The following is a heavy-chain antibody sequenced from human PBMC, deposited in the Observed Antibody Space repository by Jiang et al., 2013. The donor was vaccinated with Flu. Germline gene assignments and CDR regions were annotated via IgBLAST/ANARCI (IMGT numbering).Heavy chain of an antibody. Sequence: LEWVSGISWNSGSIGYADSVKGRFTISRDNAKNSLYLQMNSLRAEDTALYYCAKDIALRHIVVVTAIGPFDYWGQGTLVTVSS. V-gene: IGHV3-9*01. D-gene: IGHD2-21*02. CDR2: ISWNSGSI. CDR3: AKDIALRHIVVVTAIGPFDY. J-gene: IGHJ4*02.